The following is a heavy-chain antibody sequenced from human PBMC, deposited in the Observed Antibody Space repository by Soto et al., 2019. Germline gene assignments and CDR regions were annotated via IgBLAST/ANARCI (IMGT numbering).Heavy chain of an antibody. CDR2: IIPFIGTA. V-gene: IGHV1-69*18. CDR1: GGTFSSYA. D-gene: IGHD4-4*01. CDR3: ARVVMTTVPASYDYGMDV. Sequence: QVQLVQSGAEVKKPGSSVTVSCKASGGTFSSYAISWVRQAPGQGLEWMGRIIPFIGTANDAQKFQGRVTITADESTSTADMELTSLRSEDTAVYYWARVVMTTVPASYDYGMDVWGQGTTVTVSS. J-gene: IGHJ6*02.